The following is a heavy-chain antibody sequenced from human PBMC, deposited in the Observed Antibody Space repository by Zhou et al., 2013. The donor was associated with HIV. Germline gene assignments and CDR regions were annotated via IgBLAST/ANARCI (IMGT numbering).Heavy chain of an antibody. CDR2: ISGYNGNT. CDR1: GYTFNNYG. D-gene: IGHD3-16*01. J-gene: IGHJ3*01. CDR3: ARGRGHRSGYYDG. V-gene: IGHV1-18*01. Sequence: QVQLVQSGAEVKNPGASVKVSCKASGYTFNNYGISWVRQAPGQGLEWMGWISGYNGNTNYAQKFQGRVAMTTDTSTSTAYMELRSLRYDDTAVFYCARGRGHRSGYYDGWGQGTMVTVSS.